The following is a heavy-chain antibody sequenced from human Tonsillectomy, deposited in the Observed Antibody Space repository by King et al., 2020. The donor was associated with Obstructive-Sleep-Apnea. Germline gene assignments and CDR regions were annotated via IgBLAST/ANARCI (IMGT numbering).Heavy chain of an antibody. J-gene: IGHJ2*01. CDR3: ARQAYYSASGTHYNVHGYFFV. V-gene: IGHV4-39*01. CDR2: IYYTGTT. CDR1: GASISHTGSY. D-gene: IGHD3-10*01. Sequence: QLQESGPGLVKPSETLSLTCTISGASISHTGSYWAWIRQPPGKGLEWRGSIYYTGTTYDNPALKSLVAISVDTSKSQFSLRLNSVTAADTAVYYCARQAYYSASGTHYNVHGYFFVWGRGTLVTVSS.